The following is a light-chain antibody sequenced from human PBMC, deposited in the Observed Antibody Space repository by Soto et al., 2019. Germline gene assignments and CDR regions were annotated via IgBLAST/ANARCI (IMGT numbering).Light chain of an antibody. CDR2: KVS. V-gene: IGKV2-30*01. CDR1: QSLVYSDGNTY. J-gene: IGKJ4*01. Sequence: DVVMTQSPLSLPVTLGQPASISCRSSQSLVYSDGNTYLNWFHQRPGQSPRRLISKVSNRDSVVPDRFSGSGSGTDFTLKISRVEAEDVGVYYCMQGTYWPRLTFGGGTKVEIK. CDR3: MQGTYWPRLT.